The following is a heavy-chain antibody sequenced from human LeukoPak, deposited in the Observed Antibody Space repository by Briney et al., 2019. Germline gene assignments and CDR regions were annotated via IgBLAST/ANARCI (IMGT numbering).Heavy chain of an antibody. V-gene: IGHV5-51*01. CDR3: ARQRRYYGSESYSDY. CDR2: IYPGDSDT. D-gene: IGHD3-10*01. CDR1: GYDFTNYW. J-gene: IGHJ4*02. Sequence: GASLKISCKASGYDFTNYWIAWVRQLPGKGLECMGIIYPGDSDTRYSPSFRGQVTISADKSITTAYLQWNTLKASDTAIYYCARQRRYYGSESYSDYWGQGTLVTVPS.